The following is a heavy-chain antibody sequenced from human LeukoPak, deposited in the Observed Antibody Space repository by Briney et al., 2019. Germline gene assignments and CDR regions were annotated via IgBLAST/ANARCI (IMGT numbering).Heavy chain of an antibody. Sequence: SETLSLTCTVSVGSISSYYWSWIRQPPGKGLEWIGYIYYSGSTNYNPSLKSRVTISVDTSKNQFSLKLSSVTAADTAVYYCARGIVGSDYWGQGTLVTVSS. CDR2: IYYSGST. D-gene: IGHD1-26*01. CDR1: VGSISSYY. J-gene: IGHJ4*02. V-gene: IGHV4-59*01. CDR3: ARGIVGSDY.